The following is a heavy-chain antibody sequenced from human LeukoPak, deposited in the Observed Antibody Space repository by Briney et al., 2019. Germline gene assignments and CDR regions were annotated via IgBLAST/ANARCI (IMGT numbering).Heavy chain of an antibody. J-gene: IGHJ4*02. CDR3: ARGRKGLGYCSSTSCYRGYSDY. CDR1: GGSFSGYH. V-gene: IGHV4-34*01. D-gene: IGHD2-2*02. Sequence: PSETLSLTCAVYGGSFSGYHWSWIRQPPGKGLEWIGEINHSGSTNYNPSLKSRVTISVDTSKNQFSLKLSSVTAADTAVYYCARGRKGLGYCSSTSCYRGYSDYWGQGTLVTVSS. CDR2: INHSGST.